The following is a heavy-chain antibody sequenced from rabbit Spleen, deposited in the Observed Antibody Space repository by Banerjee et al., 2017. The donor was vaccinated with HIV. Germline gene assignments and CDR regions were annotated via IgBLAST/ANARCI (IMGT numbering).Heavy chain of an antibody. CDR1: GFSFSSTHW. J-gene: IGHJ6*01. Sequence: QSLEESGGDLVKPGASLTLTCKASGFSFSSTHWIYWVRQAPGKGLEWIGTIYAGSTGTIDYASWAKGRFTISKTSSTTVTLQMTSLTAADTATYFCARDAGTSFSTYGMDLWGPGTLVTVS. V-gene: IGHV1S40*01. CDR3: ARDAGTSFSTYGMDL. CDR2: IYAGSTGTI. D-gene: IGHD8-1*01.